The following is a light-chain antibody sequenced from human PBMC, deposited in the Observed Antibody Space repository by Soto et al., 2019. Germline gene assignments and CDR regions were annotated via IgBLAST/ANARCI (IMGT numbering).Light chain of an antibody. Sequence: SVLTQPRSVSGSPGQSVTISCTGTSSNVGGYNRVSWYQHHPGKAPKLMIYDVTKRPSGVPDRFSGSKSGNTASLTISGLQVEDDADYYCCSYGGSLYVFGTGTKVTVL. CDR1: SSNVGGYNR. V-gene: IGLV2-11*01. CDR3: CSYGGSLYV. J-gene: IGLJ1*01. CDR2: DVT.